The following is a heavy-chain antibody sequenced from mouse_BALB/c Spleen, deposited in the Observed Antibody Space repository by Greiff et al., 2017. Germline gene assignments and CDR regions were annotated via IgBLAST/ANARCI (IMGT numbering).Heavy chain of an antibody. Sequence: EVQVVESGGGLVKPGGSLKLSCAASGFTFSDYYMYWVRQTPEKRLEWVATISDGGSYTYYPDSVKGRFTISRDNAKNNLYLQMSSLKSEDTAMYYCARDGVTTEGWGQGTLVTVSA. J-gene: IGHJ3*01. CDR1: GFTFSDYY. CDR2: ISDGGSYT. V-gene: IGHV5-4*02. D-gene: IGHD2-2*01. CDR3: ARDGVTTEG.